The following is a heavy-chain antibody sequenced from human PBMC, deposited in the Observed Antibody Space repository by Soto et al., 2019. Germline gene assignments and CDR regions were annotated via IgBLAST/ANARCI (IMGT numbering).Heavy chain of an antibody. J-gene: IGHJ6*03. CDR3: ARKNYYYYYMDV. CDR1: GFSLSTSGMC. V-gene: IGHV2-70*11. CDR2: IDWDDDK. Sequence: SGPTLVNPTQTLTLTCTFSGFSLSTSGMCVSWIRQPPGKALEWLARIDWDDDKYYSTSLKTRPTTSKDTSKNQVVLTMTNMEPVDTATYYCARKNYYYYYMDVWGKGTTVTVSS.